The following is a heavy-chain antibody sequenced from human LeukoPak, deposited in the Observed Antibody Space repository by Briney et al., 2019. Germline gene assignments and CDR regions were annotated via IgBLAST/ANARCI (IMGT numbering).Heavy chain of an antibody. D-gene: IGHD3-22*01. V-gene: IGHV4-59*08. Sequence: SETLSLTCTVSGGSISSYYWSWIRQPPGKGLEWIGDIYYSGSTNYNPSLKSRVTISVDTSKNQFSLKLSSVTAADTAVYYCARHMPDYYDSSGYPPPVAFDIWGQGTMVTVSS. CDR3: ARHMPDYYDSSGYPPPVAFDI. CDR1: GGSISSYY. CDR2: IYYSGST. J-gene: IGHJ3*02.